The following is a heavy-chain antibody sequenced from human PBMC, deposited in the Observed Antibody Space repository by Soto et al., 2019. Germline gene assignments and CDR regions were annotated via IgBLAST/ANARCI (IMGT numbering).Heavy chain of an antibody. CDR2: ILNSGST. Sequence: QVRLQESGPGLVKPSETLSLTCTVSGASVSSASHYWCWLRQAPGKGLDWIGYILNSGSTNYNPSLKSRVTISIDTSKNQFSLKLNSVTAADTALYYCSRWGFAMDVWGQGTTVTVSS. CDR1: GASVSSASHY. J-gene: IGHJ6*02. D-gene: IGHD3-10*01. V-gene: IGHV4-61*01. CDR3: SRWGFAMDV.